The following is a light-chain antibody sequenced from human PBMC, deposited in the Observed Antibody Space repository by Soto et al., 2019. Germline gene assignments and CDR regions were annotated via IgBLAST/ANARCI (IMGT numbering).Light chain of an antibody. J-gene: IGKJ2*01. CDR3: QQFNSYT. V-gene: IGKV1-5*03. Sequence: DIQLTQSPSTLSASVGDRITITCRASQSIGFWLAWYQQKPGKAPKRLIFKASNLDHGAPSRFSGSGSGTQFTLSISSLQPEDFATYYCQQFNSYTFGQGTKLEIK. CDR1: QSIGFW. CDR2: KAS.